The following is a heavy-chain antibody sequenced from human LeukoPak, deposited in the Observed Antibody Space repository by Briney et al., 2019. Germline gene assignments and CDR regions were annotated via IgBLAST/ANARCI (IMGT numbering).Heavy chain of an antibody. D-gene: IGHD3-22*01. V-gene: IGHV4-4*07. CDR1: GGSISSYY. CDR2: IYTSGST. Sequence: SETLSLTCTVSGGSISSYYWSWIRQPAGKGLEWIGRIYTSGSTNYNPSLKSRVTMSVDTSKNQFSLKLSSVTAADTAVYYCARGSPVDTMIVVVNYYFDYWGQGTLVTVSS. CDR3: ARGSPVDTMIVVVNYYFDY. J-gene: IGHJ4*02.